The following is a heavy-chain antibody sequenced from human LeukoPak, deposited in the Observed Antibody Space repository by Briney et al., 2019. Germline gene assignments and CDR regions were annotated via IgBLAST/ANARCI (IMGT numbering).Heavy chain of an antibody. CDR2: IHNSGNT. D-gene: IGHD6-13*01. V-gene: IGHV3-53*01. Sequence: GGSLRLSCAASGFTVSSNYMSWVRQAPGKGLEWVSVIHNSGNTYYADSVKGRFTISRDNSKNTLYLQMNGLRAEDTAVYYCAGSIAAAGDYWGQGTLVTVSS. CDR3: AGSIAAAGDY. CDR1: GFTVSSNY. J-gene: IGHJ4*02.